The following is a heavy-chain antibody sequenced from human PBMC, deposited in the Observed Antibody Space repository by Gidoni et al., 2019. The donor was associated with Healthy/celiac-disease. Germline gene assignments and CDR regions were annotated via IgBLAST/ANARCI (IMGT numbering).Heavy chain of an antibody. CDR1: GGSFSGYY. J-gene: IGHJ6*02. CDR3: ARGKLYYYYGMDV. CDR2: INNSGST. V-gene: IGHV4-34*01. Sequence: QVQLQQWGAGLLKPSETLYLTCAVYGGSFSGYYWSWIRQPPGKGLEWIGEINNSGSTNYNPSLKSRVTISVDTSKNQFSLKLSSVTAADTAVYYCARGKLYYYYGMDVWGQGTTVTVSS.